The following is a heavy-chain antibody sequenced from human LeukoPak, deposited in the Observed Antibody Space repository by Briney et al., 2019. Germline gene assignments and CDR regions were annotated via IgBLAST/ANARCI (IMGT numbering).Heavy chain of an antibody. V-gene: IGHV3-15*01. J-gene: IGHJ6*02. Sequence: TGGSLRLSCAASGFTFSNAWMSWVRQAPGKGLEWVGRIKSKTDGGTTDYAAPVKGRFTISRDDSKNTLYLQMNSLKPEDTAVYYCTTGVTVTPVNYYGMDVWGQGTTVTVPS. D-gene: IGHD4-17*01. CDR2: IKSKTDGGTT. CDR1: GFTFSNAW. CDR3: TTGVTVTPVNYYGMDV.